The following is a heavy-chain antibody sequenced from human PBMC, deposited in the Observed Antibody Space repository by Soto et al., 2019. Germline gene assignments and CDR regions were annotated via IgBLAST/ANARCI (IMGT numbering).Heavy chain of an antibody. V-gene: IGHV1-18*01. J-gene: IGHJ6*02. D-gene: IGHD3-10*01. CDR3: ARDDKYYYGSGSYLSYYYYYGMDV. CDR1: GYTFTSYG. Sequence: XSVKVSCQASGYTFTSYGISWVRQAPGQGLEWMGWISAYNGNTNYAQKLQGRVTMTTDTSTSTAYMELRSLRSDDTAVYYCARDDKYYYGSGSYLSYYYYYGMDVWGQGTTLTVSS. CDR2: ISAYNGNT.